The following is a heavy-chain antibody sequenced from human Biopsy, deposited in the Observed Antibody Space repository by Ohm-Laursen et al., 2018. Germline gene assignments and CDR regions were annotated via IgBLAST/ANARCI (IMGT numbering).Heavy chain of an antibody. CDR2: INPSGSTT. Sequence: ASVKDSCKASGYSFTSYYMHWVRQAPGQGLEWMGMINPSGSTTSYPQIFQGRATMTRDTSKSTVYMELSSLRSADTAVYFCARNTGWYGDLYYFDYWGQGTLVTVSS. V-gene: IGHV1-46*01. CDR1: GYSFTSYY. CDR3: ARNTGWYGDLYYFDY. J-gene: IGHJ4*02. D-gene: IGHD6-19*01.